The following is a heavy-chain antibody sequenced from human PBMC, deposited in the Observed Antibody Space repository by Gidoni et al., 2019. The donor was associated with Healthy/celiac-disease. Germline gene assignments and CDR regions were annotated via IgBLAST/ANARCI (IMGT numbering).Heavy chain of an antibody. D-gene: IGHD3-10*01. CDR1: GFTFSSYA. J-gene: IGHJ4*02. CDR3: ARDPQGNYYFDY. V-gene: IGHV3-30*01. CDR2: ISYDGSNK. Sequence: QVQLVESGGGVVKPGRSLRLSCAASGFTFSSYAMHWVRQAPGKGLEWVAVISYDGSNKYYADSVKGRFTISRDNSKNTLYLQMNSLRAEDTAVYYCARDPQGNYYFDYWGQGTLVTVSS.